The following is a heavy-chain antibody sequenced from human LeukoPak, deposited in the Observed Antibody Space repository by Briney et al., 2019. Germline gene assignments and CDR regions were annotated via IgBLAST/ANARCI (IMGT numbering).Heavy chain of an antibody. Sequence: GGSLRLSCAASGFVFSNYWMSWVRQAPGKGLEWVANIKPDGTEKYYVDSLKGRFTISRDNAKNSLYLQMNSLRVGDTAVYYCARGGNSSWDYWGQGALVTASS. CDR1: GFVFSNYW. V-gene: IGHV3-7*01. CDR2: IKPDGTEK. D-gene: IGHD6-6*01. CDR3: ARGGNSSWDY. J-gene: IGHJ4*02.